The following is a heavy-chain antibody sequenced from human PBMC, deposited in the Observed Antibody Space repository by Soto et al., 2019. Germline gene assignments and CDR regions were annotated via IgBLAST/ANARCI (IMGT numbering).Heavy chain of an antibody. D-gene: IGHD6-13*01. CDR2: ISSSSSYI. CDR1: GFTFSSYS. CDR3: ARARAAAGMSSFYMDV. Sequence: GGSLRLSCAASGFTFSSYSMNWVRQAPGKGLEWVSSISSSSSYIYYADPVKGRFTISRDNAKNSLYLQMNSLRAEDTAVYYCARARAAAGMSSFYMDVWGKGTTVTVSS. V-gene: IGHV3-21*01. J-gene: IGHJ6*03.